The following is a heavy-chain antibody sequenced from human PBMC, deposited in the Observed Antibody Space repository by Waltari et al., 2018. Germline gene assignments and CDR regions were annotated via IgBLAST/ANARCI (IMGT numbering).Heavy chain of an antibody. J-gene: IGHJ6*02. CDR2: ISGSGDIT. D-gene: IGHD6-13*01. CDR3: AKHHKGSTWYKDYYGMDV. CDR1: GFTFRTYA. V-gene: IGHV3-23*04. Sequence: EVQLVESGGGLVQPGGSLRLSCAASGFTFRTYAMSWVRQAPGKGLAWVSVISGSGDITYYADSVKGRFTISRDNSKNTLYLQMNSLRAEDTAVYYCAKHHKGSTWYKDYYGMDVWGQGTTVTVSS.